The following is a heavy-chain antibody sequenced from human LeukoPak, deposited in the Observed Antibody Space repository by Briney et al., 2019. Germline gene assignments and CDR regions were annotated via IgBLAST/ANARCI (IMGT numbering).Heavy chain of an antibody. Sequence: SETLSLTCAVSGGSIGSYYWSWIRQPPGKGLEWIGYIYTSGSTNYNPSLKSRVAISVDTSKNQFSLKLSSVTAADTAVYYCARRYSGSYYWHFDLWGRGTLVTVSS. V-gene: IGHV4-4*09. J-gene: IGHJ2*01. CDR3: ARRYSGSYYWHFDL. CDR2: IYTSGST. D-gene: IGHD1-26*01. CDR1: GGSIGSYY.